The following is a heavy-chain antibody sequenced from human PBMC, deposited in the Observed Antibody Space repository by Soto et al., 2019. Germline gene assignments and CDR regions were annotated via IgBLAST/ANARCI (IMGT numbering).Heavy chain of an antibody. Sequence: QTTLKESGPTLVKPTQTLTLTCTFSGFSLSSIGVGVGWIRQPPGKALEWLGILYWDDDKHYSPSLKSRMSISKDTSKDQVVFTLTNMDPLDTAKYYCAHTIVVVPTAHDAFNVWVQGTMVTVSS. J-gene: IGHJ3*01. D-gene: IGHD2-2*01. CDR1: GFSLSSIGVG. CDR3: AHTIVVVPTAHDAFNV. V-gene: IGHV2-5*02. CDR2: LYWDDDK.